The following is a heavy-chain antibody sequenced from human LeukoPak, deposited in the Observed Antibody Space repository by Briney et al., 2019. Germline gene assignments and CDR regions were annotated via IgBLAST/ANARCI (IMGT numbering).Heavy chain of an antibody. J-gene: IGHJ5*02. D-gene: IGHD6-13*01. Sequence: GGSLRLPCAASGFTFSTYWMSWVRQAPGKGLEWVANIKQDGSEKDYMDSVKGRFTISRDNAKNSLYLQMNSLRAEDTAVYYCARNTIAAAGKGFDPWGQGTLVTVSS. CDR2: IKQDGSEK. CDR3: ARNTIAAAGKGFDP. V-gene: IGHV3-7*01. CDR1: GFTFSTYW.